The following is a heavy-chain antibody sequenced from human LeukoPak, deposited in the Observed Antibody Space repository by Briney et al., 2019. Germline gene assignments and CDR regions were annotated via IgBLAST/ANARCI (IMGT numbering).Heavy chain of an antibody. CDR2: IYYSGST. CDR3: AREGDGYLNP. V-gene: IGHV4-59*01. Sequence: SETLSLTCAVYGGSFSGYYWSWIRQPPGKGLEWIGYIYYSGSTNYNPSLKSRVTISVDTSKNQFSLKLSSVTAADTAVYYCAREGDGYLNPWGQGTLVTVSS. CDR1: GGSFSGYY. J-gene: IGHJ5*02. D-gene: IGHD5-24*01.